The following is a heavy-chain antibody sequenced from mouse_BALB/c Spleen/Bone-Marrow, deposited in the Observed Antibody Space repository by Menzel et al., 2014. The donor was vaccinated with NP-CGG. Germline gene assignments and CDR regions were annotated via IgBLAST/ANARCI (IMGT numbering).Heavy chain of an antibody. CDR2: IVPANGNT. D-gene: IGHD2-3*01. V-gene: IGHV14-3*02. J-gene: IGHJ2*01. Sequence: VHVKQSGAELVKPGASVKLSCKTSGFNIKDTYMDWVKLRPEQGLEWIGRIVPANGNTKYSPKFQGKATITADTSSNTAYLQLSSLTSEDTDVYFCASYDKGYYFDYWGQGTPLTVSS. CDR1: GFNIKDTY. CDR3: ASYDKGYYFDY.